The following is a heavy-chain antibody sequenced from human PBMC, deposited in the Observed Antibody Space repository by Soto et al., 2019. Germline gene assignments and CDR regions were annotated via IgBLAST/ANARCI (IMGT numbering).Heavy chain of an antibody. CDR2: ISGSGGST. Sequence: RLSCAASGFTFRSYAMSWVRQAPGKGLEWVSAISGSGGSTYYADSVKGRFTIPRDNSKNTLYLQMNSLRAEDTAVYYCAKATYDSSGYDYFDYWGQGTLVTVSS. CDR3: AKATYDSSGYDYFDY. J-gene: IGHJ4*02. V-gene: IGHV3-23*01. CDR1: GFTFRSYA. D-gene: IGHD3-22*01.